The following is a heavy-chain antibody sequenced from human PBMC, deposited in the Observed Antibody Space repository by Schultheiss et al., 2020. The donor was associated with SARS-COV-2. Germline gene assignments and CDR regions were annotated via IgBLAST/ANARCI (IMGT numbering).Heavy chain of an antibody. Sequence: SETLSLTCTVSGGSISSSSYYWGWIRQPPGKGLEWIGSIYYSGSTYYNPSLKSRVTISVDTSKNQFSLKLSSVTAADTAVYYCARLPGGSYWHFDLWGRGTLVTVSS. CDR2: IYYSGST. J-gene: IGHJ2*01. CDR3: ARLPGGSYWHFDL. CDR1: GGSISSSSYY. D-gene: IGHD2-15*01. V-gene: IGHV4-39*01.